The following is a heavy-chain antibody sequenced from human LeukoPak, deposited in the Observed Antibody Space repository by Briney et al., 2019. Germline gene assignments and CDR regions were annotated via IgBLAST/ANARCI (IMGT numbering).Heavy chain of an antibody. CDR1: GFTFSSFA. CDR2: IWFDGSSK. V-gene: IGHV3-33*01. D-gene: IGHD3-16*02. CDR3: ARGFYRVRHDQSTYYFVH. J-gene: IGHJ4*02. Sequence: GGSLRLSCATSGFTFSSFAMHWVRQAPGKGLEWLALIWFDGSSKNYTDSVEGRFTISRDNSKNTLFLQMNSLRAEDTAVYYCARGFYRVRHDQSTYYFVHWGQGTLVTVSS.